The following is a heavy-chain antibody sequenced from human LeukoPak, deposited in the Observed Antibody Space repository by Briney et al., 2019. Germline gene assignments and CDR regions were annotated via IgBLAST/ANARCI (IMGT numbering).Heavy chain of an antibody. D-gene: IGHD3-9*01. J-gene: IGHJ6*03. V-gene: IGHV4-38-2*02. CDR3: ARVKSWGILTGYYSYMDV. CDR1: NYSISSGYY. Sequence: NTSETLSLTCTVSNYSISSGYYWGWIRQPPGKGLEWIGSVYHSGSIYYNPSLKSRVTISIDTSKNQFSLNLSSVTAADTAVYHCARVKSWGILTGYYSYMDVWGKGTTVTVSS. CDR2: VYHSGSI.